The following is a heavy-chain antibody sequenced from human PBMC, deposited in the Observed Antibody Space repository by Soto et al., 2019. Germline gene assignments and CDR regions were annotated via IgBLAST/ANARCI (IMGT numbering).Heavy chain of an antibody. Sequence: VQLVESGGGVGQPGRSLRLSCRGSGFTFSHSGMHWVRQAPGKGLEWVIFISSDGSTIYYGNSVKGRFTISRDNSRNTGYLQMNSLTPEDTAVYYCAKDTPGTVSRWGQGTLVTVSS. CDR1: GFTFSHSG. CDR2: ISSDGSTI. CDR3: AKDTPGTVSR. J-gene: IGHJ4*02. D-gene: IGHD1-1*01. V-gene: IGHV3-30*18.